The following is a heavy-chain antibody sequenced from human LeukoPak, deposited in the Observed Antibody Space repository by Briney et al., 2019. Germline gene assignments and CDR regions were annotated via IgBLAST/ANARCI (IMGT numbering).Heavy chain of an antibody. D-gene: IGHD3-10*01. CDR1: GFPFDDYA. V-gene: IGHV3-9*01. CDR3: AKEGEV. CDR2: ISWNSGSI. J-gene: IGHJ4*02. Sequence: TGGSLRLSCAASGFPFDDYAMHWVRQAPGKGLEWVSGISWNSGSIGYADSVKGRFTISRDNAKNSLYLQMSSLRAEDTVLYYCAKEGEVRGQGTLVTVSS.